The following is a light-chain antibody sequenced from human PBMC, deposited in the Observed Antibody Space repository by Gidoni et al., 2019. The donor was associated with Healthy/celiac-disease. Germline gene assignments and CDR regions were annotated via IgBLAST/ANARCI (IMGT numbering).Light chain of an antibody. J-gene: IGKJ3*01. CDR1: QSISSY. V-gene: IGKV1-39*01. Sequence: DIQMTQSPSSLSASVGDSVTITCRVSQSISSYLNWYQHKPGKAPKLLIYAAYSLQSGVPARLSGGGSGTDFTLTISSMQPEDFATYYCQQSYSTPTFGPGTKVEIK. CDR2: AAY. CDR3: QQSYSTPT.